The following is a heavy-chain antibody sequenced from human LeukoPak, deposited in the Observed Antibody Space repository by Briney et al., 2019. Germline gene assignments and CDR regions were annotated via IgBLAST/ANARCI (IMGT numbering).Heavy chain of an antibody. CDR3: ATRVYGDSGPFDN. CDR2: IYYSGST. J-gene: IGHJ4*02. D-gene: IGHD4-17*01. CDR1: GGSVSSGSYY. Sequence: SETLSLTCTVSGGSVSSGSYYWSWIRQPPGKGLEWIGYIYYSGSTNYNPSLKSRVTISVDTSKNQFSLKLSSVTAADTAVYYCATRVYGDSGPFDNWGQGILVAVSS. V-gene: IGHV4-61*01.